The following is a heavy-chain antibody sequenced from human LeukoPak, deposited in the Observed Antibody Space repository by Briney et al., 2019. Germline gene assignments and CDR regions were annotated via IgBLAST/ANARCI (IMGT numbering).Heavy chain of an antibody. D-gene: IGHD1-1*01. Sequence: GGSLRLSCAASGFSFSSYAMHWVRQTPGKGLEWVAVISNDGNNKYYADSVKGRFTISRDNSRYTLYLQMSSLRVEDTAVYYCARDPVSTGLQINSDYWGQGTLVTVSS. V-gene: IGHV3-30-3*01. CDR2: ISNDGNNK. J-gene: IGHJ4*02. CDR1: GFSFSSYA. CDR3: ARDPVSTGLQINSDY.